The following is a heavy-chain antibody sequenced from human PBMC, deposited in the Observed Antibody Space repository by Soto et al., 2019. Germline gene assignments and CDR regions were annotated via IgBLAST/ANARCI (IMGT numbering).Heavy chain of an antibody. CDR2: IWYDGSNK. CDR1: GFTFSSYG. V-gene: IGHV3-33*08. Sequence: GGSLRLSCAASGFTFSSYGMHWVRQAPGKGLEWVEVIWYDGSNKYYADSVKGRFTISRDNSKNTLYLQMNSLRAEDTAVYYCARDLYSSSWGAFDIWGQGTMVTVSS. J-gene: IGHJ3*02. CDR3: ARDLYSSSWGAFDI. D-gene: IGHD6-13*01.